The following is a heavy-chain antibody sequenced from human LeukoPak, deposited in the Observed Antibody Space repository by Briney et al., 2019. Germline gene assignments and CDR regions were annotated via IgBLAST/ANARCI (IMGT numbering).Heavy chain of an antibody. D-gene: IGHD2-21*02. V-gene: IGHV5-51*01. J-gene: IGHJ4*02. CDR1: GYTFTDYW. CDR2: IFPGDSDT. CDR3: ARTVRLGGDSGSLLGY. Sequence: PGESLKISCAASGYTFTDYWIAWVRQVPGIGLEWMGIIFPGDSDTRYGPSFQGQVTISADKSISTAYLQWNTLKASDTAIYYCARTVRLGGDSGSLLGYWGQGTSVTVSS.